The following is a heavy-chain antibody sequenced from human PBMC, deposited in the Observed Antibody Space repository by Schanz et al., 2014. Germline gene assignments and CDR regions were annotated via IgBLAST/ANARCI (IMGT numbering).Heavy chain of an antibody. CDR1: GFTFSSYC. CDR3: ARRITGTHHNPYYHGMDV. V-gene: IGHV3-74*01. Sequence: EVQLVESGGGLVQPGGSLRLSCAASGFTFSSYCMHWVRQAPGKGLVWVSRINSDGSTTIYADSVKGRFTISRDNSKNALYLQMNSLRAEDTAVYYCARRITGTHHNPYYHGMDVWGQGTTVTVSS. J-gene: IGHJ6*02. D-gene: IGHD1-20*01. CDR2: INSDGSTT.